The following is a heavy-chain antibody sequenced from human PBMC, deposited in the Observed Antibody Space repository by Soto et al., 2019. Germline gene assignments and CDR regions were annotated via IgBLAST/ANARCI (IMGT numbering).Heavy chain of an antibody. Sequence: SETLSLTCGVYGGFFSGYYWTWIRLHPGKGVEWIGEVNQSGDTSYNPSLKRRVTISVDTSKKQLSLRVRSVTAADTAVYFCARGSRHCSSTTCSATWLDPWGQGTLVTVSS. D-gene: IGHD2-2*01. V-gene: IGHV4-34*01. J-gene: IGHJ5*02. CDR2: VNQSGDT. CDR3: ARGSRHCSSTTCSATWLDP. CDR1: GGFFSGYY.